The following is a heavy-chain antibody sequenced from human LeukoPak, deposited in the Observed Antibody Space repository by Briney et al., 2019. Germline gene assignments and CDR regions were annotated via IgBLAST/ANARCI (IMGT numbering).Heavy chain of an antibody. Sequence: GGSLRLSCAASGFTFSSYWMSWVRQAPGKGLEWVANINQDGSEKSYVDSVEGRFTISRDNAKNSLYLQMHSLRAEDTAVYYCARESRSGSYSSYWGQGTLVTVSS. D-gene: IGHD1-26*01. J-gene: IGHJ4*02. CDR2: INQDGSEK. CDR1: GFTFSSYW. CDR3: ARESRSGSYSSY. V-gene: IGHV3-7*01.